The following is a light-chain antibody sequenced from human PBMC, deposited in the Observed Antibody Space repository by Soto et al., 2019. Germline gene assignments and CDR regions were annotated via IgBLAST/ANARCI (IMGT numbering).Light chain of an antibody. V-gene: IGKV3-15*01. CDR2: GAS. CDR3: HQYNNWPRT. CDR1: QSVSSN. J-gene: IGKJ1*01. Sequence: EVAVTQSPATLSVSPGERVTLSCRASQSVSSNFAWYQQKPGRAPRLLIYGASTRATGIPARFSGSGSGTEFTLTISSLQSEDFAVYYCHQYNNWPRTFGRGTKVEIK.